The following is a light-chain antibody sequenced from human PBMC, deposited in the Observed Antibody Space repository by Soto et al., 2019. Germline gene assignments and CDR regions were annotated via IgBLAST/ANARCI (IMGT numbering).Light chain of an antibody. CDR2: VSD. CDR3: AAGDDSLNGPV. J-gene: IGLJ1*01. Sequence: QSVLTQPPSASGTPGQRVTISCSGSSSTLGRNTVNWYQQLPGTAPKVLIFVSDQRPSGVPDRFSATKSGTSASLAISGLQSDDEADYYYAAGDDSLNGPVFGTGTKLTVL. V-gene: IGLV1-44*01. CDR1: SSTLGRNT.